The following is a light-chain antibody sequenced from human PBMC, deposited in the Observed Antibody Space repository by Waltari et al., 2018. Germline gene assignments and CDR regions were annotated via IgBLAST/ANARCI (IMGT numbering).Light chain of an antibody. CDR1: QSVSSSY. Sequence: EXVLTQSPGTLSLSPGERATLSCRASQSVSSSYLAWYQQKPGQAPRLLIYGASSRATXIPDRFSGSGSGTDFTLTISRLEPEDFAVYYCQQYGSSPRTFGQGTKVEIK. V-gene: IGKV3-20*01. J-gene: IGKJ1*01. CDR3: QQYGSSPRT. CDR2: GAS.